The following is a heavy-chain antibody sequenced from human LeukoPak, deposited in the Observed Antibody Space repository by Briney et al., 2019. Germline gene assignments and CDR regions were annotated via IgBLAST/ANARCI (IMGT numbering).Heavy chain of an antibody. J-gene: IGHJ4*02. V-gene: IGHV3-23*01. CDR3: AKDGGLWVSAHWGDS. Sequence: GGSLRLSCAASGFTFSSYTMSWVRQAPGKGLEWVSTITTSDGNTYYADSVKGRFTVSRDNSKNTLFLQMNSLRAEDMAVYYCAKDGGLWVSAHWGDSWGRGTLVTVSS. CDR1: GFTFSSYT. CDR2: ITTSDGNT. D-gene: IGHD7-27*01.